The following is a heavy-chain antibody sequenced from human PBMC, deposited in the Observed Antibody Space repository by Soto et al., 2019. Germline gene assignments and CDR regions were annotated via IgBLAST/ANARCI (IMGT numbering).Heavy chain of an antibody. D-gene: IGHD3-10*01. CDR1: GFTVSSNY. Sequence: GGSLRLSCAASGFTVSSNYMSWVRQAPGKGLEWVSVIYSGGSTYYADSVKGRFTISRDNSKNTLYLQMNSLRAEDTAVYYCARVPSLGIIRAFDIWGQGTMVTVSS. J-gene: IGHJ3*02. CDR3: ARVPSLGIIRAFDI. CDR2: IYSGGST. V-gene: IGHV3-53*01.